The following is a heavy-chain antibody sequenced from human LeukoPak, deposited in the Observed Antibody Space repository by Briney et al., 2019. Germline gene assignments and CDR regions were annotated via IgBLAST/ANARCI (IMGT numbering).Heavy chain of an antibody. V-gene: IGHV4-34*01. CDR2: INYGGST. D-gene: IGHD6-19*01. CDR1: EMSFSAYY. Sequence: SETLSLTCAVSEMSFSAYYWNWIRQSPGKGLEWIGEINYGGSTKYTPSLEGRGTILIDTSKNQFSLKLTSVTAADTAVYYCARGFPPGSGSRGSQAFDVWGQWSMVTVSS. J-gene: IGHJ3*01. CDR3: ARGFPPGSGSRGSQAFDV.